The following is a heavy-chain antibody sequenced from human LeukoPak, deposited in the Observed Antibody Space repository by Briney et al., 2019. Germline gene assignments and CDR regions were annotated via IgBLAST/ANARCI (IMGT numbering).Heavy chain of an antibody. D-gene: IGHD5-18*01. Sequence: PGGSLRLSCAASGFTFISYWMHWVRKAPGKGLVWVSRINEYGSSTDFADSVKGRFTISRDNAKNTLYLQMNSLRAEDTAVYYCARDAPGNTALDYWGQGTLVTVSS. J-gene: IGHJ4*02. CDR3: ARDAPGNTALDY. V-gene: IGHV3-74*01. CDR2: INEYGSST. CDR1: GFTFISYW.